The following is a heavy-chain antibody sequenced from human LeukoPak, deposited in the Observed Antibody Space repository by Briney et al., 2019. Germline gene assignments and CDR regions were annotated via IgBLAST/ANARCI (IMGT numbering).Heavy chain of an antibody. CDR2: ISSSSSTI. V-gene: IGHV3-48*01. CDR1: GFTFSSYS. Sequence: GGSLRLSCAASGFTFSSYSMNWVRQAPGKGPEWVSYISSSSSTIYYADSVKGRFTISRDNAKNSLYLQMNSLRAEDTAVYYCARALRYFDWLSTSPEYNWFDPWGQGTLVTVFS. J-gene: IGHJ5*02. D-gene: IGHD3-9*01. CDR3: ARALRYFDWLSTSPEYNWFDP.